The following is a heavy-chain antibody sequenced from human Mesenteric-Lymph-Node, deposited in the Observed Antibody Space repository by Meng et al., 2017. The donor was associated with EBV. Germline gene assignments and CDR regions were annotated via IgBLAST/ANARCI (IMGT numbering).Heavy chain of an antibody. J-gene: IGHJ6*02. Sequence: LPEPGSGQVQPYKPLSPPWPVSGGPTSSGGYSLKWIRHPPGKGLEWIGYLYHGVNTYYNPSLKSRVTISGDRSKNQFSLKLTSVTAADTAVYYCSRAGDCFNYYSYAMDVWGQGTTVTVSS. V-gene: IGHV4-30-2*01. CDR1: GGPTSSGGYS. D-gene: IGHD5-24*01. CDR3: SRAGDCFNYYSYAMDV. CDR2: LYHGVNT.